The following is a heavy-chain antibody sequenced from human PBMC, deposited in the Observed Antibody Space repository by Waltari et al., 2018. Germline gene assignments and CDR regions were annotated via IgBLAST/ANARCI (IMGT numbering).Heavy chain of an antibody. D-gene: IGHD3-3*01. Sequence: QVQLQESGPGLVKPSETLSLTCTVSGGSISSHYWSWIRQPPGKGLEWIGYIYYSGSTNYNPALKSRVTISVDTSKNQFSLKLSSVTAADTAVYYCARDGDYDFGYYGMDVWGQGTTVTVSS. CDR3: ARDGDYDFGYYGMDV. CDR1: GGSISSHY. CDR2: IYYSGST. V-gene: IGHV4-59*11. J-gene: IGHJ6*02.